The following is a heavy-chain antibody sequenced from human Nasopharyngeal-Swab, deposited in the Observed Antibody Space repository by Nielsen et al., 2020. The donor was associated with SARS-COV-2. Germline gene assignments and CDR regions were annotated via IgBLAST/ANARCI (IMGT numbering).Heavy chain of an antibody. CDR1: GFIFSDSA. CDR3: SRCGGSCYTGKDY. CDR2: IRSKGNSYAT. J-gene: IGHJ4*02. D-gene: IGHD2-15*01. V-gene: IGHV3-73*01. Sequence: GESLKISCAASGFIFSDSAIHWVRQASGKGLEWVGRIRSKGNSYATEYAASVEGRFTISRDDSKNTAYLQMNSLMTEDTAVYYCSRCGGSCYTGKDYWGQETLVTVSS.